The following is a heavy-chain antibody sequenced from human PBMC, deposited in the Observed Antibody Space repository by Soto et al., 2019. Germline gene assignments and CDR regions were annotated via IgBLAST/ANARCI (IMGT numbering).Heavy chain of an antibody. Sequence: SVKVSCKASGGTFSSYAISWVRQAPGQGLEWMGGIIPIFGTANYAQKFQGRVTITADKSTSTAYMELSSLRSEDTAVYYCARSNLPPYYDFWTGTSYYYYGMDVWGQGTTVTVSS. CDR2: IIPIFGTA. J-gene: IGHJ6*02. D-gene: IGHD3-3*01. V-gene: IGHV1-69*06. CDR3: ARSNLPPYYDFWTGTSYYYYGMDV. CDR1: GGTFSSYA.